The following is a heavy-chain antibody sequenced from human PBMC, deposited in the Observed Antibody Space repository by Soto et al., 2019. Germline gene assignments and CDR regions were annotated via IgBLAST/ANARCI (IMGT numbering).Heavy chain of an antibody. J-gene: IGHJ6*02. CDR1: GCSISSGDYY. D-gene: IGHD2-15*01. V-gene: IGHV4-30-4*01. CDR2: IYYSGST. Sequence: SETLSLPCPVSGCSISSGDYYWSWIRQPPGKGLEWIGYIYYSGSTYYNPSLKSRVTISVDTSKNQFSLKLSSVTAADTAVYYCARDSCSGGSCYWKDYGMDVWGQGTTVTVSS. CDR3: ARDSCSGGSCYWKDYGMDV.